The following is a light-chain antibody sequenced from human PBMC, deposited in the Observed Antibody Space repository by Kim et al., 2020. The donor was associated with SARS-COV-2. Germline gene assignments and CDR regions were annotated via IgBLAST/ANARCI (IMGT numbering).Light chain of an antibody. V-gene: IGLV3-1*01. Sequence: SYELTQPPSVSVSPGQTASITCSGDKLGDKYACWYQQKPGQSPVLVIYQDSKRPSGIPERFSGSNSGNTATLTISGTQAMDEADYYCQAWDSSTAALVGG. CDR2: QDS. CDR3: QAWDSSTAA. CDR1: KLGDKY. J-gene: IGLJ2*01.